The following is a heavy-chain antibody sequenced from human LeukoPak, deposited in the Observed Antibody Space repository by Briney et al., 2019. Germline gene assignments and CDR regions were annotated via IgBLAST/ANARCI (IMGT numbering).Heavy chain of an antibody. J-gene: IGHJ4*02. CDR1: GDSVSSNSAA. Sequence: SQTLSLTCAISGDSVSSNSAAWNWIRQSPSRGLEWLGRTYYRSKWYNDYAVSVKSRITINPDTSKNQFSLQLNSVTPEDTAVYYCARDRFGGGITGTTSGGYFDYWGQGTLVTVSS. V-gene: IGHV6-1*01. CDR2: TYYRSKWYN. D-gene: IGHD1-7*01. CDR3: ARDRFGGGITGTTSGGYFDY.